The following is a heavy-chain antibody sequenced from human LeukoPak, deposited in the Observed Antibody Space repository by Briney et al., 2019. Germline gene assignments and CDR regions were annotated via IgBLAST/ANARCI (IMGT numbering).Heavy chain of an antibody. Sequence: GALRLSCAVYGGSFSGYYWSWIRQPPGKGLEWIGEINHSGSTNYNPSLKSRVTISVDTSKNQFSLKVSSVTAADTAVYYCARGRGYGSGSYCYWGQGTLVTVSS. CDR3: ARGRGYGSGSYCY. J-gene: IGHJ4*02. CDR1: GGSFSGYY. CDR2: INHSGST. V-gene: IGHV4-34*01. D-gene: IGHD3-10*01.